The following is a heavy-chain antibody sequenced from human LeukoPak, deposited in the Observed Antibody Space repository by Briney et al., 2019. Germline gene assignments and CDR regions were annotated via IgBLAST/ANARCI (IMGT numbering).Heavy chain of an antibody. CDR3: ARSWFGVDC. CDR1: GFTFSSYS. V-gene: IGHV3-21*01. CDR2: ISGSSSYI. Sequence: GGSLRLSCAASGFTFSSYSMNWVRQAPGKGLEWVSSISGSSSYIYYADSVKGRFTISRDNAKNSLYLQMSSLRAEDTAVYYCARSWFGVDCWGQGTLVTVSS. D-gene: IGHD3-10*01. J-gene: IGHJ4*02.